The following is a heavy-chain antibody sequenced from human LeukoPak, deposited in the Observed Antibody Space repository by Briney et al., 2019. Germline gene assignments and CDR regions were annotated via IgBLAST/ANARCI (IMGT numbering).Heavy chain of an antibody. Sequence: SVKVSCKASGGTFSSYAISWVRQAPGQGLEWMGGIIPIFGTANYAQKFQGRVTITADESTSTAYMELSSLRSEDTAVYYCARSRGIAAAGQMEGWESFDYWGQGTLVTVSS. CDR3: ARSRGIAAAGQMEGWESFDY. D-gene: IGHD6-13*01. CDR1: GGTFSSYA. J-gene: IGHJ4*02. CDR2: IIPIFGTA. V-gene: IGHV1-69*13.